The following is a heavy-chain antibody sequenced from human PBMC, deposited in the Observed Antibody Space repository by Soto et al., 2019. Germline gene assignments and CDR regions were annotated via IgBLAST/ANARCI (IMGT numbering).Heavy chain of an antibody. Sequence: EEQLVESGGGLVQPGGSLRLSCVASEFTFSKYWMSWVRQAPGKGLEWVANIKEDGSEKKSVDSVKGRFTISRDNAKNSLYLQMTSLRVEDTAVYYCARFRLYCSVTCRFADAFDIGGQGTMVTVSS. J-gene: IGHJ3*02. CDR2: IKEDGSEK. CDR3: ARFRLYCSVTCRFADAFDI. CDR1: EFTFSKYW. V-gene: IGHV3-7*01. D-gene: IGHD2-2*01.